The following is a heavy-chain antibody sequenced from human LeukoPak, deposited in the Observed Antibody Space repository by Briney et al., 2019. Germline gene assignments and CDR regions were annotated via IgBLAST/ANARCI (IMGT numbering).Heavy chain of an antibody. J-gene: IGHJ3*02. CDR2: IYTSGGT. D-gene: IGHD2-21*02. CDR3: ARDELVYCGGDCYSDAFDI. Sequence: SETLSLTCTVSGGSISSYYWSWIRQPAGKGLEWIGRIYTSGGTNYNPSLKSRVTMSVDTSKNQFSLKLSSVTAADTAVYYCARDELVYCGGDCYSDAFDIWGQGTMVTVSS. CDR1: GGSISSYY. V-gene: IGHV4-4*07.